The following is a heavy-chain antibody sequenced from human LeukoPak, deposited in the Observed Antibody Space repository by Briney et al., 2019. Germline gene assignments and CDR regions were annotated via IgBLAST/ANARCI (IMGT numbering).Heavy chain of an antibody. D-gene: IGHD3-10*01. CDR2: STNKLNSYTT. CDR1: GFTFSSYW. J-gene: IGHJ4*02. Sequence: GGSLRLSCAASGFTFSSYWMSWVRQAPGKGLEWVGRSTNKLNSYTTEYAASVKGRLTISRDDSKNSLYLQMNSLKTEDTAVYYCARVSLGNYGEFDCWGQGTLVIVSS. V-gene: IGHV3-72*01. CDR3: ARVSLGNYGEFDC.